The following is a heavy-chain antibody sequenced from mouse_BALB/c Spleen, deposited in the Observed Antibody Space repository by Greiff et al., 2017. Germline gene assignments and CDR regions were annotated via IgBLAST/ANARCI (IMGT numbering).Heavy chain of an antibody. CDR2: INPSNGRT. J-gene: IGHJ2*01. Sequence: QVQLQQPGAELVKPGASVKLSCKASGYTFTSYWMHWVKQRPGQGLEWIGEINPSNGRTNYNEKFKSKATLTVDKSSSTAYMQLSILTSEDSAVYSCARGDYDGGPLDYWGQGTTLTVSA. CDR1: GYTFTSYW. CDR3: ARGDYDGGPLDY. V-gene: IGHV1S81*02. D-gene: IGHD2-4*01.